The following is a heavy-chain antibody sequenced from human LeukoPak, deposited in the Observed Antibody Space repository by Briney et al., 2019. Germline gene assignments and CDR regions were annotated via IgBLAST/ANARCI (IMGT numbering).Heavy chain of an antibody. CDR1: GITLSNYG. Sequence: GGSLRLSCAVSGITLSNYGMSWVRQAPGEGLGWVAGISGSGGGTHYADSVKGRFTISRDNPKNTLHLQMNSLRAEDTAVYFCAKRGVVIRVILVGFHKEAYYFDSWGQGALVIVSS. V-gene: IGHV3-23*01. CDR2: ISGSGGGT. J-gene: IGHJ4*02. CDR3: AKRGVVIRVILVGFHKEAYYFDS. D-gene: IGHD3-10*01.